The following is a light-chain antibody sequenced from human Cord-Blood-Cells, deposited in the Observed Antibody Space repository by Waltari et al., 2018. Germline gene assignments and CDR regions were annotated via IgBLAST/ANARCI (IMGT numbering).Light chain of an antibody. CDR2: LGS. V-gene: IGKV2-28*01. Sequence: SCRSSQSLLHSNGYNYLDWYLQKPGQSPQLLIYLGSNRASGVPDRFSGSGSGTDFTLKISRVEAEDVGVYYCMQALQTRITFGQGTRLEIK. CDR3: MQALQTRIT. J-gene: IGKJ5*01. CDR1: QSLLHSNGYNY.